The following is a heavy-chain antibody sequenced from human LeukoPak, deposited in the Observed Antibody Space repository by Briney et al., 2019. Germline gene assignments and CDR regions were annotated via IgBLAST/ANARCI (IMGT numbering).Heavy chain of an antibody. J-gene: IGHJ6*03. CDR1: GFTFSSYW. CDR2: IKQDGSEK. D-gene: IGHD5-18*01. CDR3: ARDDVDTAMVTGYYYYMDV. V-gene: IGHV3-7*01. Sequence: HPGGSLRLSCAASGFTFSSYWMSWVRQAPGKGLEWVANIKQDGSEKYYVDSVKGRFTISRDNAKNSLYLQMNSLRAEDTAVYYCARDDVDTAMVTGYYYYMDVWGKGTTVTVSS.